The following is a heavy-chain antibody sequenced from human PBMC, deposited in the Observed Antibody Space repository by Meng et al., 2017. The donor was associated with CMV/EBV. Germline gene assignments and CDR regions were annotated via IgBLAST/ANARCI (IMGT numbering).Heavy chain of an antibody. Sequence: QGQLQGSGPVRVKPSQTLAVTCTVSGGSNRSYYWSLIRQPAGKGLEWIGRIYTSGSTNYNPSLKSRVTMSVDTSKNQFSLKLSSVTAADTAVYYCARVLRWNGVIDYWGQGTLVTVSS. CDR3: ARVLRWNGVIDY. J-gene: IGHJ4*02. CDR2: IYTSGST. V-gene: IGHV4-4*07. D-gene: IGHD4-23*01. CDR1: GGSNRSYY.